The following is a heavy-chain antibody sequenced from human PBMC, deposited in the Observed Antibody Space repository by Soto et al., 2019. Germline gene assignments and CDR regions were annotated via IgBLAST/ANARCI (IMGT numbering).Heavy chain of an antibody. Sequence: PGESLKISCKGSGYTFSNYCIGWVRQMPGKGLEWMGIIYPGDSDTTYSPSFQGQVTISADKSISTAYLQWSTLKASDTAMYYCAKVAVAGPAFYCHYMDVWGKGTTVTVSS. J-gene: IGHJ6*03. D-gene: IGHD6-19*01. CDR2: IYPGDSDT. V-gene: IGHV5-51*01. CDR3: AKVAVAGPAFYCHYMDV. CDR1: GYTFSNYC.